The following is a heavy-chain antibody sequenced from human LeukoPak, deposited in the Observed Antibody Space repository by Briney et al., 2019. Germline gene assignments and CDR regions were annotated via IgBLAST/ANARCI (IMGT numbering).Heavy chain of an antibody. J-gene: IGHJ4*02. CDR3: ARDHTLVVGGYSYPSHFDY. V-gene: IGHV3-11*01. Sequence: GGSLRLSCAASGFIFSDYYMSWIRQAPGKGLEWVSYISSSGSTIYYADSVKGRFTISRDNAKNSLYLQMNSLRAEDTAVYYCARDHTLVVGGYSYPSHFDYWGQGTLVTVSS. CDR2: ISSSGSTI. CDR1: GFIFSDYY. D-gene: IGHD5-18*01.